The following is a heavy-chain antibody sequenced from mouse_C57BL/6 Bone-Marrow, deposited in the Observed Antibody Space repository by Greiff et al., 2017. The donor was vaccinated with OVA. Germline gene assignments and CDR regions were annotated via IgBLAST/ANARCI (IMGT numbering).Heavy chain of an antibody. V-gene: IGHV1-72*01. CDR1: GYPFPSYW. CDR2: IDPNSGGP. J-gene: IGHJ2*01. Sequence: QVPLQQPGAELVKPGASVTLSCKASGYPFPSYWMHWVKQRPGRGLEWIGRIDPNSGGPQYNEKFQSKATLTVDKPSSTAYMQLSSLTSEDSAVYYCARGGEGYWGQGTTLTVAS. CDR3: ARGGEGY.